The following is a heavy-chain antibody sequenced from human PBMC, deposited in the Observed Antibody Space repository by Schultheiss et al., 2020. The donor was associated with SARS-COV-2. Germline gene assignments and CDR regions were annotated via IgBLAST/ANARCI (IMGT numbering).Heavy chain of an antibody. J-gene: IGHJ5*02. CDR2: IYYSGTT. V-gene: IGHV4-59*12. D-gene: IGHD6-6*01. CDR3: ARIRLYSSSSYP. CDR1: GGSFRGYY. Sequence: SETLSLTCAVYGGSFRGYYWSWIRQPPGKGLEWIGYIYYSGTTNYNPSLKSRVTISVDTSKNQFSLKLSSVTAADTAVYYCARIRLYSSSSYPWGQGTLVTVSS.